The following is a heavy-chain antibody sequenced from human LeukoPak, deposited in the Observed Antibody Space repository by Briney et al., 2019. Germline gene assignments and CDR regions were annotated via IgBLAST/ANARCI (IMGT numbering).Heavy chain of an antibody. CDR3: ATHYPEAYSGYDSSYYYYGMDV. CDR2: IYHSGST. CDR1: GYSISSGYY. Sequence: PSETLSLTCTVSGYSISSGYYWGWIRQPPGKGLEWIGSIYHSGSTYYNPSLKSRVTISVDTSKNQFSLKLSSVTAADTAVYYCATHYPEAYSGYDSSYYYYGMDVWGQGTTVTVSS. D-gene: IGHD5-12*01. J-gene: IGHJ6*02. V-gene: IGHV4-38-2*02.